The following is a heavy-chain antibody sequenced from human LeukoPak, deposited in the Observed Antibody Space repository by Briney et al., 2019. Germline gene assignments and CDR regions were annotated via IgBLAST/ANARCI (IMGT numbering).Heavy chain of an antibody. CDR3: ARDRGDGYFDY. CDR1: GGSISSGGYS. CDR2: IYHSGST. Sequence: SQTLSLTCAVSGGSISSGGYSWSWIRQPPGKGLEWIGYIYHSGSTYYNPSLKSRVTIPVDRSKNQFSLKLSSVTAADTAVYYCARDRGDGYFDYWGQGTLVTVSS. V-gene: IGHV4-30-2*01. J-gene: IGHJ4*02. D-gene: IGHD7-27*01.